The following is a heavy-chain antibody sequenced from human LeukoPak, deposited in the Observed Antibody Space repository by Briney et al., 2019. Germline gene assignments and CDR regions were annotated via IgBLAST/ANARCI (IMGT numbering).Heavy chain of an antibody. CDR2: VFDGKTT. CDR1: GESLNYYY. D-gene: IGHD5-24*01. J-gene: IGHJ4*02. CDR3: ASGAWATRLHS. V-gene: IGHV4-34*12. Sequence: SDTLSLTCAVYGESLNYYYWSWIRQSPEKGLEWIGEVFDGKTTDYNPSLKSRVTISAVTSSNQFSLNLKSVTAADTAVYYCASGAWATRLHSWAQGTLVIVSS.